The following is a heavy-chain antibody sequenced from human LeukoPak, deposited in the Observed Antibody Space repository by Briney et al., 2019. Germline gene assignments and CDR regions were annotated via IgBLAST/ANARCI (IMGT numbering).Heavy chain of an antibody. Sequence: ASVKVSCKASGYTFTGYYMHWVRQAPGQGLEWMGWINPNSGGTYYAQKFQGRVTMTRDTSISTAYMELSRLRSDDTAVYYCARDMNPAEGDYRGQGTLVTVSS. V-gene: IGHV1-2*02. CDR2: INPNSGGT. D-gene: IGHD1-14*01. CDR1: GYTFTGYY. CDR3: ARDMNPAEGDY. J-gene: IGHJ4*02.